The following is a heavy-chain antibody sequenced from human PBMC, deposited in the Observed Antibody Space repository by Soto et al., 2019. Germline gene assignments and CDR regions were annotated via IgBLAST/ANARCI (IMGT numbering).Heavy chain of an antibody. CDR2: IYSNGDT. D-gene: IGHD6-6*01. V-gene: IGHV4-31*03. CDR1: GGSMNNGGYY. J-gene: IGHJ6*02. Sequence: QVQLQESGPGLVKPSQTLSLTCSVSGGSMNNGGYYWSWICQLPGKGLEWLGYIYSNGDTYYNPSLKSRLTISVDTSYHQSSLILTSVTASDTAVYYCARRGGSSSRYYYYALDVWGQGTTVNVSS. CDR3: ARRGGSSSRYYYYALDV.